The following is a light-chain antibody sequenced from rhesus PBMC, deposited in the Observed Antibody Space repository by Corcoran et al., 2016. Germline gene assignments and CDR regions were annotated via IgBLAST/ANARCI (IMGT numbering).Light chain of an antibody. V-gene: IGKV1-25*01. CDR3: QHYYSTPWT. CDR2: EAS. CDR1: QGITND. Sequence: DIQMTQSPSSLSTSVGDRVTITCRASQGITNDLAWYQQKPGETPKLLISEASSLQSGIPSRLSGSGSGTDFTLTISSLQPEDFATYYCQHYYSTPWTFGQGTKVEIK. J-gene: IGKJ1*01.